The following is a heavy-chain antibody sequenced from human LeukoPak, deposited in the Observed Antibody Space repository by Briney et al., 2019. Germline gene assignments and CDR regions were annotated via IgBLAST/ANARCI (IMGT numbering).Heavy chain of an antibody. Sequence: GGSLRLSCAASGLTFSDYAMHWIRQAPGKGLEWVAFVSYDGGYQFYADSVRGRFTISRDNSKNTLFLQLSSLGPDDTAVYFCSRDVTNNYSFGYWGQGTLVTVSS. CDR1: GLTFSDYA. J-gene: IGHJ4*02. CDR2: VSYDGGYQ. D-gene: IGHD2-8*01. CDR3: SRDVTNNYSFGY. V-gene: IGHV3-30*15.